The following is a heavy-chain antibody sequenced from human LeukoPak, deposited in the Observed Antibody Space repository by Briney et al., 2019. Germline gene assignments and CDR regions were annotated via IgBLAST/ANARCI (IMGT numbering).Heavy chain of an antibody. V-gene: IGHV1-69*05. CDR1: GGTFSSYA. J-gene: IGHJ5*01. Sequence: ASVKVSCKASGGTFSSYAISWLRQAPGQGLEWMGRIIPIFGTANYAQKFQGRVTITTDESTSTAYMELSSLRSEDTAVYYCARPRQDDFWSGTLASWGQGTLVTVSS. CDR2: IIPIFGTA. CDR3: ARPRQDDFWSGTLAS. D-gene: IGHD3-3*01.